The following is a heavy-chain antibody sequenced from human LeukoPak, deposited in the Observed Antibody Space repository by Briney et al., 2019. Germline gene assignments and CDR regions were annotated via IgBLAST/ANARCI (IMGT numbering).Heavy chain of an antibody. Sequence: PGGSLRLSCAAPGVTFSNYAMHWVRQSPGKGLEWVAVISNDGSDKHHADSVKGRFTISRDNSKNTLYLQMNSLRAEDTAVYYCAKRQIYGSGSGVDYWGQGTLVTVSS. V-gene: IGHV3-30*18. J-gene: IGHJ4*02. D-gene: IGHD3-10*01. CDR3: AKRQIYGSGSGVDY. CDR1: GVTFSNYA. CDR2: ISNDGSDK.